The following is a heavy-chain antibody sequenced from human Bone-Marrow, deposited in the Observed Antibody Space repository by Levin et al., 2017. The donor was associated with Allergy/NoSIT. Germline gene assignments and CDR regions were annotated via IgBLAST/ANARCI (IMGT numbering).Heavy chain of an antibody. CDR2: INWNGGST. CDR3: ARGVVLEVVNTRWFDP. V-gene: IGHV3-20*01. J-gene: IGHJ5*02. CDR1: GFTFDDYA. Sequence: GGSLRLSCAASGFTFDDYAMSWVRQAPGKGLEWVSIINWNGGSTSYADSVKGRFTISRDNAKNSLYLQMNSLRAEDTACSHCARGVVLEVVNTRWFDPWGQGTLVTVSS. D-gene: IGHD3-3*01.